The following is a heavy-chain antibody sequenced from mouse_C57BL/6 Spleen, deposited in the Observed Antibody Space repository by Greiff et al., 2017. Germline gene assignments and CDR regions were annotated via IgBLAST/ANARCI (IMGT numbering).Heavy chain of an antibody. CDR2: IDPSDSDT. V-gene: IGHV1-50*01. CDR3: ARGKGFSTVVAKGNY. Sequence: QVQLQQPGAELVKPGASVKLSCKASGYTFTSYWMQWVKQRPGQGLEWIGEIDPSDSDTNYNQKFKGKATLTVDTSSSTAYMQLSSLTSEDSAVYFCARGKGFSTVVAKGNYWGQGTTLTVSS. CDR1: GYTFTSYW. J-gene: IGHJ2*01. D-gene: IGHD1-1*01.